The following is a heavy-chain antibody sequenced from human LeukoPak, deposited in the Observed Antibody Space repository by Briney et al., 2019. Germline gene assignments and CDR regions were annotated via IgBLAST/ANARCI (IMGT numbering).Heavy chain of an antibody. CDR1: GFTFSSYW. CDR3: ARWSRGDAFDI. J-gene: IGHJ3*02. CDR2: IKQDGSEK. Sequence: GGSLRLSCAASGFTFSSYWMSWVRQAPGKGLEWVANIKQDGSEKYYVDSVKGRFTISRDNAKNTLYLQMNSLRAEDTAVYYCARWSRGDAFDIWGQGTMVTVSS. V-gene: IGHV3-7*01.